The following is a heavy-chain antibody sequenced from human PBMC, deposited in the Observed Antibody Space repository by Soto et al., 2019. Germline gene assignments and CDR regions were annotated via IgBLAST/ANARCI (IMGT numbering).Heavy chain of an antibody. Sequence: SETLSRPCTVSGGSIISSSYYWGWLRQPPGKGLEWIGSIYSSGSTYYNPSLKSRVTISVDTSKNQFSLKLSSVTAADTAVYYCARHTPAISISDHWGQGTLVTVS. CDR3: ARHTPAISISDH. CDR2: IYSSGST. J-gene: IGHJ4*02. CDR1: GGSIISSSYY. V-gene: IGHV4-39*01. D-gene: IGHD2-15*01.